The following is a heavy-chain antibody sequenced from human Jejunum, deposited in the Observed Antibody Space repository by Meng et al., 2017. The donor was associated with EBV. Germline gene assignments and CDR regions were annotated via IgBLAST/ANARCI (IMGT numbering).Heavy chain of an antibody. V-gene: IGHV4-39*01. CDR3: ARQGPSGRTFDY. CDR1: GGSISSSSYY. Sequence: QPLQDSGRGLGTPSETLSRTCTVSGGSISSSSYYWGWIRQPPGKGLEWIGTYYNSGSTYYNPSLKSRVTISVDTSKNQFSLKLISVTAADTAAYYCARQGPSGRTFDYWGQGTLVTVSS. CDR2: YYNSGST. D-gene: IGHD1-26*01. J-gene: IGHJ4*02.